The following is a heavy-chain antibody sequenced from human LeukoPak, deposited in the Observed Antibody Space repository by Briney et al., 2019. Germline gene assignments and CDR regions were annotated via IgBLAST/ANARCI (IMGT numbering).Heavy chain of an antibody. CDR3: AKDERGYFDY. CDR1: GFTFSSYG. CDR2: ISGSGGST. J-gene: IGHJ4*02. V-gene: IGHV3-23*01. D-gene: IGHD3-10*01. Sequence: GGSLRLSCAASGFTFSSYGMHWVRQAPGKGLEWVSAISGSGGSTYYADSVKGRFTISRDNSKNTLYLQMNSLRAEDTAVYYCAKDERGYFDYWGQGTLVTVSS.